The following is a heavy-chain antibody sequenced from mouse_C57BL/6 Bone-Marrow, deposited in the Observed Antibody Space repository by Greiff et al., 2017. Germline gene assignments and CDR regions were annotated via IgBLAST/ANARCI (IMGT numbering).Heavy chain of an antibody. Sequence: QVQLQQSGPELVKPGASVKISCKASGYAFSSSWMNWVKQRPGKGLEWIGRIYPGDGDTNYNGKFKGKATLTADKSSSTAYMQLSRLTSEDSAVYFCAREEVYYGSSYDWYFDVWGTGTTVTVSS. V-gene: IGHV1-82*01. CDR3: AREEVYYGSSYDWYFDV. D-gene: IGHD1-1*01. J-gene: IGHJ1*03. CDR2: IYPGDGDT. CDR1: GYAFSSSW.